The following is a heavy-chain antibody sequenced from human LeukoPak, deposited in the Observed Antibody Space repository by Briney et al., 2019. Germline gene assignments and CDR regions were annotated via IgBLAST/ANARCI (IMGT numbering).Heavy chain of an antibody. CDR2: IYHSGST. Sequence: SETLPLTCAVSGGSISSGGYSWSWIRQPPGKGLEWIGYIYHSGSTYYNPSLKSRVTISVDRSKNQFSLKLSSVTAADTAVYYCARGLRQTYYYDSSGYYLDYWGQGTLVTVSS. CDR3: ARGLRQTYYYDSSGYYLDY. CDR1: GGSISSGGYS. D-gene: IGHD3-22*01. V-gene: IGHV4-30-2*01. J-gene: IGHJ4*02.